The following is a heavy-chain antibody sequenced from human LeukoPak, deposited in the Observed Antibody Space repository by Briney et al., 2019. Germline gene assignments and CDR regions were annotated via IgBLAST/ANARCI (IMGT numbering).Heavy chain of an antibody. Sequence: PGGSLRLSCAASGFTFSSYAMHWVRQAPGKGLEWVAVISYDGSNEYYADSVKGRFAISRDNSKNTLYLQMNSLRAEDTAVYYCARGAQLTYSSSWYPPGTVYWGQGTLVTVSS. J-gene: IGHJ4*02. V-gene: IGHV3-30*09. CDR3: ARGAQLTYSSSWYPPGTVY. CDR2: ISYDGSNE. CDR1: GFTFSSYA. D-gene: IGHD6-13*01.